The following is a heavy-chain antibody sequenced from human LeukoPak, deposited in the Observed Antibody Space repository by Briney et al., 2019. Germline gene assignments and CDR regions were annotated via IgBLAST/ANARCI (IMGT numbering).Heavy chain of an antibody. Sequence: SSETLSLTCTVSRGSISGSIRSYYWSWLRQPPGKGLEWIGYISSSGSVNDNPSLRSRVTISVDTSKNQFFLNLSSVSAADTAVYYCARIPLGYSGAYYFDYWGQGTLVTVSP. D-gene: IGHD5-12*01. J-gene: IGHJ4*02. CDR1: RGSISGSIRSYY. CDR2: ISSSGSV. V-gene: IGHV4-4*09. CDR3: ARIPLGYSGAYYFDY.